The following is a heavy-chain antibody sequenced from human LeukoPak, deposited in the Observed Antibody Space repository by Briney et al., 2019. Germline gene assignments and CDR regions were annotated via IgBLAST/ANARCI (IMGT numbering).Heavy chain of an antibody. D-gene: IGHD6-6*01. CDR3: ARALGSSSSYFDY. CDR1: GYSVTSYW. J-gene: IGHJ4*02. CDR2: IYPGDSDT. Sequence: GESLQISCQGSGYSVTSYWIGWVRPVPGKGMEWMGIIYPGDSDTRYSPSFQGQVSISADKSISTAYLQWSSLKASDTAMYYCARALGSSSSYFDYWGQGTLVTVSS. V-gene: IGHV5-51*01.